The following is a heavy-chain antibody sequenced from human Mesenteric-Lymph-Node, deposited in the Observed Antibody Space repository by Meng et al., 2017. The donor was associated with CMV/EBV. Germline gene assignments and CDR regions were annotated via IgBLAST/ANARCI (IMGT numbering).Heavy chain of an antibody. D-gene: IGHD1-14*01. CDR2: INPDGGST. J-gene: IGHJ4*02. CDR1: GFTFTNYY. Sequence: ASVKVSCKTSGFTFTNYYIHWVRQAPGQGPEWMGVINPDGGSTVYAQKFQGRVTMTGDTSTSTVYMELSALRSDDTAVYFCAAKIEITYFDYWGQGTLVTVSS. V-gene: IGHV1-46*01. CDR3: AAKIEITYFDY.